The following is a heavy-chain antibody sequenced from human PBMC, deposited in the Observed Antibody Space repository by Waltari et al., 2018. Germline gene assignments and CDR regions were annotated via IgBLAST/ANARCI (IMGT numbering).Heavy chain of an antibody. CDR3: ARQVRYEVRGTFDY. D-gene: IGHD3-10*01. Sequence: EVQLVQSGAEVKKPGESLKISCRASGYIFNNHWIGWVRQMPGKGPEWMGVIFPVDSDTRYSPSFQGQVTISVDRSITTTYLLWSSLKASDTAMYYCARQVRYEVRGTFDYWGQGSLVTVSS. CDR2: IFPVDSDT. CDR1: GYIFNNHW. V-gene: IGHV5-51*01. J-gene: IGHJ4*02.